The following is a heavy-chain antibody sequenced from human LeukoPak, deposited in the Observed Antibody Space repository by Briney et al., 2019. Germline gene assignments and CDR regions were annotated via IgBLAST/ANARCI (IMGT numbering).Heavy chain of an antibody. D-gene: IGHD1-26*01. CDR1: GFTFSSYA. CDR3: ARVVGATGWFDP. J-gene: IGHJ5*02. Sequence: PGGSLRLSCAASGFTFSSYAMHWVRQAPGKGLECVSAISSNGGSTYYANSVKGRFTISRDNSKNTLYLQMGSLRAEDMAEYYCARVVGATGWFDPWGQGTLVTVSS. CDR2: ISSNGGST. V-gene: IGHV3-64*01.